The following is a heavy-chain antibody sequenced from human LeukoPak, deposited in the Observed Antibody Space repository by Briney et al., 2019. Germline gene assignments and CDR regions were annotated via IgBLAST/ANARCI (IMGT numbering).Heavy chain of an antibody. CDR2: ISTYNGNT. V-gene: IGHV1-18*01. CDR3: ASDGSVDIVVVPAATLDY. CDR1: GYTFTSYG. D-gene: IGHD2-2*03. J-gene: IGHJ4*02. Sequence: ASVKVSCKASGYTFTSYGISWVRQAPGQGLEWMGWISTYNGNTNYAQKLQGRVTMTTDTSTSTAYMELRSLRSDDTAVYYCASDGSVDIVVVPAATLDYWGQGTLVTVSP.